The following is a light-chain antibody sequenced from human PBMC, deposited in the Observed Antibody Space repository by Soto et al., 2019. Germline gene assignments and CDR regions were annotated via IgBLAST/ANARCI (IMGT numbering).Light chain of an antibody. CDR1: QSTRSS. J-gene: IGKJ1*01. Sequence: EIVLTQSPGTLSLSPGERATLSCRASQSTRSSSLAWYQQKPGQAPRLPIHGTSTRETGVPARFSGSGSGTEFTLTISSLQSEDFEVYYCQRQSNWPRTFGPGTKVDIK. V-gene: IGKV3-15*01. CDR3: QRQSNWPRT. CDR2: GTS.